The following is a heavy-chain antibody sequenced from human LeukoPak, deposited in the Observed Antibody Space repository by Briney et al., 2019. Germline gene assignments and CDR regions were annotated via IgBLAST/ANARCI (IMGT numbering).Heavy chain of an antibody. J-gene: IGHJ1*01. Sequence: ASVKVSCKASGYTFTSYDINWVRQATGQGLEWMGWMNPNSGNTGYAQKFQGRVTMTRNTSISTAYMELSSLRSDDTAVYYCAKDQGWCSGGSCYPQHWGQGTLVTVSS. D-gene: IGHD2-15*01. CDR1: GYTFTSYD. CDR2: MNPNSGNT. CDR3: AKDQGWCSGGSCYPQH. V-gene: IGHV1-8*01.